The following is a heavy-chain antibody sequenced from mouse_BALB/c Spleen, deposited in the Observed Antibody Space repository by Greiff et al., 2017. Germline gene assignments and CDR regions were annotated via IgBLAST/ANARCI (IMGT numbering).Heavy chain of an antibody. CDR2: IWSGGST. Sequence: QVQLQQSGPGLVQPSQSLSITCTVSGFSLTSYGVHWVRQSPGKGLEWLGVIWSGGSTDYNAAFISRLSISKDNSKSQVFFKMNSLQANDTAIYYCARGGAYYRYDDGGYAMDYWGQGTSVTVSS. D-gene: IGHD2-14*01. CDR1: GFSLTSYG. J-gene: IGHJ4*01. CDR3: ARGGAYYRYDDGGYAMDY. V-gene: IGHV2-2*02.